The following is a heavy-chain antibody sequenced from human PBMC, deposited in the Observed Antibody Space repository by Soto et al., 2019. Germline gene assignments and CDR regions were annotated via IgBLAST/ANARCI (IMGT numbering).Heavy chain of an antibody. CDR1: GYTFFTYD. CDR3: ARHHGPTTSENWFDP. D-gene: IGHD5-12*01. V-gene: IGHV1-18*01. CDR2: ISTYSGDT. Sequence: GASVKVSCRASGYTFFTYDISWVRQDPGQGLEWMGWISTYSGDTKYAQKFQGRVTMTTDTSTTTAYLELRSLRSDDTAVYYCARHHGPTTSENWFDPWGQGTLVTVSS. J-gene: IGHJ5*02.